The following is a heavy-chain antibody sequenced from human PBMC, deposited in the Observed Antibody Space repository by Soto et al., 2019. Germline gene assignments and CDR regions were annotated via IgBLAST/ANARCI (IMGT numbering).Heavy chain of an antibody. CDR1: GFTFSSYS. Sequence: EVQLVESGGGLVQPGGSLRLSCAASGFTFSSYSMNWVRQAPGKGLEWVSYISSSSSTIYYADSVKGRFTISRDNAKNSLYLQMNSLRDEDTAVYYCARDGAGYYYYYGMDVWGQGTTVTVSS. CDR3: ARDGAGYYYYYGMDV. J-gene: IGHJ6*02. CDR2: ISSSSSTI. V-gene: IGHV3-48*02.